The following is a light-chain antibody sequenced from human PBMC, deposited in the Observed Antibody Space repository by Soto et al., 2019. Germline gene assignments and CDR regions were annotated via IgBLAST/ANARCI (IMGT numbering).Light chain of an antibody. J-gene: IGLJ1*01. CDR1: SSDVGVYNH. CDR3: SSYTSSSTLVV. CDR2: YVS. Sequence: QSVLTQPASVSGSPGQSITISCTGTSSDVGVYNHVSWYQQHPGKAPKLMIYYVSNPPSGVSNRFSGSKSGNTASLTISGLQPEDEADYYCSSYTSSSTLVVFGTGTKVTVL. V-gene: IGLV2-14*01.